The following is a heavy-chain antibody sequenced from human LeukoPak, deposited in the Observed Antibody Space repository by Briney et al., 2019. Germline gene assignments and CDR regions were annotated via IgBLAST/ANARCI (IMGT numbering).Heavy chain of an antibody. J-gene: IGHJ4*02. CDR2: IIPIFGTA. CDR3: ARDLAYCGGDCYSDY. D-gene: IGHD2-21*02. CDR1: GYTFTGYY. Sequence: SVKVSCKASGYTFTGYYMHWVRQAPGQGLEWMGGIIPIFGTANYAQKFQGRVTITADESTSTAYMELSSLRSEDTAVYYCARDLAYCGGDCYSDYWGQGTLVTVSS. V-gene: IGHV1-69*13.